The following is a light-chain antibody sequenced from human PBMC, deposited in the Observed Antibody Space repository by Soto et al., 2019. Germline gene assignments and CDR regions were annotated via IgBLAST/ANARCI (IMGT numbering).Light chain of an antibody. J-gene: IGLJ3*02. V-gene: IGLV6-57*04. CDR1: SGSIASNY. CDR3: QSFRV. CDR2: EDN. Sequence: NFMLTQPHSVSESPGKTVTISCTRSSGSIASNYVQWYQQRPGSAPTTVIYEDNQRPSGVPDRFSGSIDSSSNSASLTISGLKTEDEADCYCQSFRVFGGGTKLTVL.